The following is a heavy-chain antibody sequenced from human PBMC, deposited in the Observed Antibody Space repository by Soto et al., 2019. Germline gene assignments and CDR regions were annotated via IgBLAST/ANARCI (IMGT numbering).Heavy chain of an antibody. V-gene: IGHV3-9*01. J-gene: IGHJ6*03. CDR2: IRWNSGSI. CDR3: AKESHRGDYYYYYMDV. D-gene: IGHD4-17*01. CDR1: GFSFDDYA. Sequence: EVQLVESGGGLVQPGRSLRLSCAASGFSFDDYAMHWVRQAPGKGLEWVSGIRWNSGSIGYADSVKGRFTISRDNAKNSLYLQMNSLRAEDTALYYCAKESHRGDYYYYYMDVWGKGTMVTVSS.